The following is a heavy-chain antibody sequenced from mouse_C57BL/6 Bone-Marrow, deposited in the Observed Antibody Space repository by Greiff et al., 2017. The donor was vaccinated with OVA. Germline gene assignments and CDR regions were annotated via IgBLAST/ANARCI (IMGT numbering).Heavy chain of an antibody. V-gene: IGHV1-55*01. Sequence: QVQLQQPGAELVKPGASVKLSCKASGYTFTSYWMHWVKQRPGHGLEWIGDIYPGGGYTNYNEKFKGKATLTADKSSSTAYMQFSSLTSEDSAIYYCARRDYYDYDGRFAYWGQGTLVTVSA. D-gene: IGHD2-4*01. CDR2: IYPGGGYT. CDR3: ARRDYYDYDGRFAY. J-gene: IGHJ3*01. CDR1: GYTFTSYW.